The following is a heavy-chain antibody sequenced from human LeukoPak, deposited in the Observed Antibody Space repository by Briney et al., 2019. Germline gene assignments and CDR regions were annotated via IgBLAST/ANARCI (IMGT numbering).Heavy chain of an antibody. V-gene: IGHV1-69*05. CDR3: ARDLKGSGWEGAFDP. Sequence: SVKVSCKASGGTFSSYAISWVRQAPGQGLEWMGRIIPIFGTANYAQKFQGRVTITTDESTSTAYMELSSLRSEDTAVYYCARDLKGSGWEGAFDPWGQGTLVTVSS. D-gene: IGHD6-19*01. CDR2: IIPIFGTA. J-gene: IGHJ5*02. CDR1: GGTFSSYA.